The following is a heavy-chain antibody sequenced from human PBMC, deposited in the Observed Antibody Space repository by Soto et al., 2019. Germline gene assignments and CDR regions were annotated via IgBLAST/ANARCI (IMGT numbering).Heavy chain of an antibody. J-gene: IGHJ6*02. V-gene: IGHV3-21*01. D-gene: IGHD1-1*01. CDR3: AKELDPYYYYGMDV. Sequence: EVQLVESGGGLVKPGGSLRLSCAASGFTFSSYSMNWVRQAPGKGLEWVSSISSGSSYIYYADSVKGRFTISRDNAKNSLYLQMNSLRAEDTAVYYCAKELDPYYYYGMDVWGQGTTVTVSS. CDR2: ISSGSSYI. CDR1: GFTFSSYS.